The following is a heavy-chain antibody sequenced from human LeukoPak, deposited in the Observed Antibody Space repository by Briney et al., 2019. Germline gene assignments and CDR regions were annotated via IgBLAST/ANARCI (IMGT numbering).Heavy chain of an antibody. V-gene: IGHV3-30*18. CDR3: AKDRTAYSSSDEYFQH. CDR2: ISYDGSNK. Sequence: PGGSLRLSCAASGFTFSSYGMHWVRQAPGKGLEWVAVISYDGSNKYYADSVKGRFTISRDNSKNTLYLQMNSLRAEDTAVYYCAKDRTAYSSSDEYFQHWGQGTLVTVSS. D-gene: IGHD6-13*01. J-gene: IGHJ1*01. CDR1: GFTFSSYG.